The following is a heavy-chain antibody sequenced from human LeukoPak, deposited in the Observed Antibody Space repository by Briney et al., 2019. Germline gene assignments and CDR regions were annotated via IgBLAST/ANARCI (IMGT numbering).Heavy chain of an antibody. V-gene: IGHV1-46*01. Sequence: ASVTVSCKASGYTFTSYYMHWVRQAPGQGLEWMGIINPSGGSTSYAQKFQGRVTMTRDTSTSTVYMELSSLRSEDTAMYYCARDGGSSSSGGDYFDYWGQGTLVAVSS. CDR1: GYTFTSYY. J-gene: IGHJ4*02. CDR3: ARDGGSSSSGGDYFDY. D-gene: IGHD6-6*01. CDR2: INPSGGST.